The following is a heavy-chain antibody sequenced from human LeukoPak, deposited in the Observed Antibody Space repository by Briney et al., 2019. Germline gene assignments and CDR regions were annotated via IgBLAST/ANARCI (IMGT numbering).Heavy chain of an antibody. D-gene: IGHD4-17*01. J-gene: IGHJ4*02. CDR2: INHSGST. Sequence: GSLRLSCAASGFTFSSYAMSWIRQPPGKGLEWIGEINHSGSTNYNPSLKSRVTMSVDTSKNQFSLKLSSVTAADTAVYYCARCSGDYYFDYWGQGTLVTVSS. CDR3: ARCSGDYYFDY. V-gene: IGHV4-34*01. CDR1: GFTFSSYA.